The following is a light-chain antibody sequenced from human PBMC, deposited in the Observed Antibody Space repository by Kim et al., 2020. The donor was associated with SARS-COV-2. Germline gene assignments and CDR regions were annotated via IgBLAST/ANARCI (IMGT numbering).Light chain of an antibody. CDR3: NSRDSNDNVV. CDR1: SIRSYY. V-gene: IGLV3-19*01. CDR2: GKN. Sequence: VALGQTVRITCQGDSIRSYYATWYQQKPGRAPILVIYGKNNRPSGSPDRFSGSSSGNTASLTITGTQAGDEADYYCNSRDSNDNVVFGGGTKLTVL. J-gene: IGLJ2*01.